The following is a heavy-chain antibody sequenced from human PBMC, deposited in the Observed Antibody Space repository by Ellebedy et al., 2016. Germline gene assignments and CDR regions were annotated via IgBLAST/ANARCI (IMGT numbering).Heavy chain of an antibody. D-gene: IGHD2-21*02. CDR1: GGSFSGYS. Sequence: SETLSLTCAVYGGSFSGYSWSWIRQSPGMGLEWIGEINDSGSTNYNPSLKSRVTISIDTSKNQFSLKLRSVTAADTAVYYCARGGITYCGGDCYSVDAFDFWGRGTVVTVSS. CDR3: ARGGITYCGGDCYSVDAFDF. V-gene: IGHV4-34*01. CDR2: INDSGST. J-gene: IGHJ3*01.